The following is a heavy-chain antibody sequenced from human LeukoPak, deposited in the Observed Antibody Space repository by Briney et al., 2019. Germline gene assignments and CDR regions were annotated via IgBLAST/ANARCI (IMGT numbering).Heavy chain of an antibody. CDR3: ARDAGIQLWLGAFDI. V-gene: IGHV4-4*07. CDR2: IYTSGST. CDR1: RGSISRSY. Sequence: PSETLSLTSTVPRGSISRSYWCRIRPPARKGLGWVGRIYTSGSTNYNPSLKSRVTMSVDTSKNQFSLKLSSVTAADTAVYYCARDAGIQLWLGAFDIWGQGTMVTVSS. J-gene: IGHJ3*02. D-gene: IGHD5-18*01.